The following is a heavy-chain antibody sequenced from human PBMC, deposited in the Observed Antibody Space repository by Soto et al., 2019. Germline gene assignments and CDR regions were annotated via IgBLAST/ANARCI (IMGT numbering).Heavy chain of an antibody. D-gene: IGHD3-9*01. CDR3: ARDHLRYFDSDYYYGMDV. CDR2: IIPIFGTA. J-gene: IGHJ6*02. V-gene: IGHV1-69*12. CDR1: GGTFSSYA. Sequence: QVQLVQSGAEVKKPGSSVKVSCKASGGTFSSYAISWVRQAPGQGLEWMGGIIPIFGTANYAQKFQGRVTITADESTSTAYMELSSLRSEETAVYSCARDHLRYFDSDYYYGMDVWGQGTTVTVSS.